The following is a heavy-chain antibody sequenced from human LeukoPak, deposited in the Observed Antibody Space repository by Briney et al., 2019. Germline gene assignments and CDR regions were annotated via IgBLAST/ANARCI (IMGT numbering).Heavy chain of an antibody. CDR1: GFTFSSYA. CDR2: IYYSGST. J-gene: IGHJ4*02. V-gene: IGHV4-59*01. D-gene: IGHD5-18*01. Sequence: GSLRLSCAASGFTFSSYAMSWIRQPPGKGLEWIGYIYYSGSTNYNPSLKSRVTISVDTSKNQFSLKLSSVTAADTAVYYCARGHGYSYGYVFDYWGQGTLVTVSS. CDR3: ARGHGYSYGYVFDY.